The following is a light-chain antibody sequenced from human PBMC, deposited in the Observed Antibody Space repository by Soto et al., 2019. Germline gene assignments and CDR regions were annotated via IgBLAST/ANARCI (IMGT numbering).Light chain of an antibody. CDR3: QRYNNWQLT. J-gene: IGKJ4*01. CDR2: GAS. CDR1: QGIGST. V-gene: IGKV3-15*01. Sequence: EIVMTQSPATLSVSPGERATLSCRASQGIGSTLAWYQQKPGQTPRLLIYGASTRATGVPARFSGSGSGTEFTLTINSLQSEDSAVYYCQRYNNWQLTFGGGTKVDIK.